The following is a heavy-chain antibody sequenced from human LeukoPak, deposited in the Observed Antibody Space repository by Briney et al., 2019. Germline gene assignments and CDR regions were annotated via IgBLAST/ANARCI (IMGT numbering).Heavy chain of an antibody. D-gene: IGHD1-14*01. J-gene: IGHJ6*02. CDR3: ARARSRTNYYGMDV. V-gene: IGHV4-30-2*01. Sequence: PSETLSLTCAVSGGSISSGGYSWSWIRQPPGKGLEWIGYIYHSGSTYYNPFLKSRVTISVDRSKNQFSLKLSSVTAADTAVYYCARARSRTNYYGMDVWGQGTTVTVSS. CDR2: IYHSGST. CDR1: GGSISSGGYS.